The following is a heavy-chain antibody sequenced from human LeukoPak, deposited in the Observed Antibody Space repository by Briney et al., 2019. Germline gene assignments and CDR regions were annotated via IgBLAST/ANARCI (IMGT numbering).Heavy chain of an antibody. J-gene: IGHJ6*02. D-gene: IGHD6-19*01. CDR2: IYYSGST. CDR1: GGSISSSSYY. Sequence: PSETLSLTCTVSGGSISSSSYYWGWIRQPPGKGLEWIGSIYYSGSTYYNPSLKSRVTISVDTSKNQFSLKLSSVTAADTAVYYCARQEAVAGTTGYYYYGMDVWGQGTTVTVSS. CDR3: ARQEAVAGTTGYYYYGMDV. V-gene: IGHV4-39*01.